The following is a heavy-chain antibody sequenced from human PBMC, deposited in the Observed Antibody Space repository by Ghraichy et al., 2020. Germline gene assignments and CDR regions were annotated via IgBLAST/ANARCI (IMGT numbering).Heavy chain of an antibody. CDR2: INDDGKER. CDR3: ARDPKRGALDY. Sequence: ESLNISCKASGFSFSKSWMSWVRQSPERGLEWVANINDDGKERYYVDSLWGRFTISRDNDKNLLFLQITRLGVVDTAVYYCARDPKRGALDYWGQGTLV. V-gene: IGHV3-7*03. CDR1: GFSFSKSW. D-gene: IGHD3-10*01. J-gene: IGHJ4*02.